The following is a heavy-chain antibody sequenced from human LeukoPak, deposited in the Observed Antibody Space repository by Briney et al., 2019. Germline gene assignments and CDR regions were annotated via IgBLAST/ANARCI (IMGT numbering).Heavy chain of an antibody. D-gene: IGHD2-21*02. Sequence: GGSLRLSCAASGFTFSSYSMNWVRQAPGKGLEWVSYISSSSSTIYYADSVKGRFTISRDNSKNTLYLQMNSLRAEDTAVYYCAKPIFGVTAIFYFDYWGQGTLVTVSS. CDR3: AKPIFGVTAIFYFDY. CDR1: GFTFSSYS. V-gene: IGHV3-48*01. CDR2: ISSSSSTI. J-gene: IGHJ4*02.